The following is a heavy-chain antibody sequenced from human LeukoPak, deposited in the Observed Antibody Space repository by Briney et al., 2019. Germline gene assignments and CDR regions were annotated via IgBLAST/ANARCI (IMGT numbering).Heavy chain of an antibody. Sequence: SQTLSLTCTVSGDSISSGDYYWSWIRQPPGKGLEWIGYIYDSGTTYYNPSLKSRLTISVDTSKNQFSLKVSPVTAADTAVYYCARASYSGYDAPDYWGQGTLVTVSS. J-gene: IGHJ4*02. D-gene: IGHD5-12*01. CDR2: IYDSGTT. CDR3: ARASYSGYDAPDY. CDR1: GDSISSGDYY. V-gene: IGHV4-30-4*08.